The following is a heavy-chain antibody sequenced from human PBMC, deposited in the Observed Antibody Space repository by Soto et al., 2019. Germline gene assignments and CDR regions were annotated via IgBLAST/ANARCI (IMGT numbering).Heavy chain of an antibody. Sequence: QVQLVQSGAEVKKPGSSVKVSCKASGGTFSSYTISWVRQAPGQGLAWMGRIIPILGIANYAQKFQGRVTITADKSTSTAHMALSSLRSEDTVVYYCPREAYSGSCRSGYEPETFCYSGQGTLDTVSS. CDR3: PREAYSGSCRSGYEPETFCY. CDR1: GGTFSSYT. CDR2: IIPILGIA. V-gene: IGHV1-69*02. J-gene: IGHJ4*01. D-gene: IGHD1-26*01.